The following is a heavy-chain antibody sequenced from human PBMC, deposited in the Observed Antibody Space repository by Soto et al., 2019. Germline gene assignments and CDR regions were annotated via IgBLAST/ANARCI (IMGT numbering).Heavy chain of an antibody. V-gene: IGHV3-30-3*01. J-gene: IGHJ4*02. CDR3: ARGQKIVGATNFDY. D-gene: IGHD1-26*01. CDR2: ISYDGSNK. CDR1: GFTFSSYA. Sequence: GGSLRLSCAASGFTFSSYAMHWVRQAPGKGPEWVAVISYDGSNKYYADSVKGRFTISRDNSKNTLYLQMNSLRAEDTAVYYCARGQKIVGATNFDYWGQGTLVTVSS.